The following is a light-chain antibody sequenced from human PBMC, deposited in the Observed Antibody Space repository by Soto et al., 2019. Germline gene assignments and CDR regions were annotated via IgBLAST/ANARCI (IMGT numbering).Light chain of an antibody. J-gene: IGKJ1*01. CDR2: WAS. CDR1: QSLLHSNGYNY. CDR3: QQYYMTPRT. Sequence: DLVMTQSPLSLPVTPGEPASISCRSSQSLLHSNGYNYLDWYQQKPGQPPNLLIYWASTRESGVPERFNGSGSGTDFTLTINSLRAEDVAVYYCQQYYMTPRTFGQGTKVEIK. V-gene: IGKV2-28*01.